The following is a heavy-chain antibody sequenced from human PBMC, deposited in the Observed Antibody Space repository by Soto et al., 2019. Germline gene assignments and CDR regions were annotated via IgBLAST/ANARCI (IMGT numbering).Heavy chain of an antibody. Sequence: EVQLLESGGGLVQPGGSLRLSCAASGFTFSSFAMSWVRQAPGKGLEWVSVISGGGGSTYYADSVKGRFTISRDNSKNTLYLQMNSLRAEDTAVYYCAKDGGIVPRLADYWGQGTLVTVSS. CDR2: ISGGGGST. V-gene: IGHV3-23*01. D-gene: IGHD6-6*01. CDR3: AKDGGIVPRLADY. CDR1: GFTFSSFA. J-gene: IGHJ4*02.